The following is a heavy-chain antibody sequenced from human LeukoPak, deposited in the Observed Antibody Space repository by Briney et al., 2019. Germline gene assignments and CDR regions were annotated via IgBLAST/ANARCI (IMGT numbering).Heavy chain of an antibody. J-gene: IGHJ6*03. V-gene: IGHV3-23*01. D-gene: IGHD3-10*01. CDR1: GFTVSTNS. CDR3: AKVHYGSGSYSSMDV. Sequence: PGGSLRLSCTVSGFTVSTNSMSWVRQAPGKGLEWVSTISGSGGSTYYADSVKGRFTISRDNSKNTLYLQMNSLRAEDTAVYYCAKVHYGSGSYSSMDVWGKGTTVTVSS. CDR2: ISGSGGST.